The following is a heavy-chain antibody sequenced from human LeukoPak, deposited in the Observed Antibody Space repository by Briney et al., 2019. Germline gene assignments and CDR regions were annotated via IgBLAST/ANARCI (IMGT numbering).Heavy chain of an antibody. CDR1: GYTFIGYY. J-gene: IGHJ4*02. Sequence: ASVKVSCKASGYTFIGYYMHWVRQAPGQGLEWVGWINPNSGGTNCAQKVQGRVTMTRDTSINTAYMELSSLRAEDTAVYYCARGRDYYGSGSYLPYYWGQGTLVTVSS. D-gene: IGHD3-10*01. CDR3: ARGRDYYGSGSYLPYY. V-gene: IGHV1-2*02. CDR2: INPNSGGT.